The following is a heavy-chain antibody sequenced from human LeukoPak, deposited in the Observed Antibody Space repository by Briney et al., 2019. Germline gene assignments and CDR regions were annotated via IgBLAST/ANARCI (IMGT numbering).Heavy chain of an antibody. CDR1: GFTVSSNY. Sequence: GGSLRLSCAASGFTVSSNYMSWVRQAPGKGLEWVSVIYSSGSTYYADSVKGRFTTSRDNAKSSLYLQMNSLRAEDTAVYYCARSYSGYAFDAFDIWGRGTMVTVSS. D-gene: IGHD5-12*01. V-gene: IGHV3-53*01. CDR3: ARSYSGYAFDAFDI. CDR2: IYSSGST. J-gene: IGHJ3*02.